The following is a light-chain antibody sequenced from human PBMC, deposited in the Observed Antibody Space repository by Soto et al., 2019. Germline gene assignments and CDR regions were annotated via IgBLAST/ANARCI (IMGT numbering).Light chain of an antibody. CDR2: GTS. J-gene: IGKJ3*01. CDR3: QQYGSSLFT. Sequence: EIVLTQSPGTLSLSPGERATLSCRASQSVSSKYLAWYQQKPGQAPRVLIYGTSIRASVVPERFSGGGSGPDFTLTITRLEPEDFAVYSCQQYGSSLFTFGPGTKVDIK. V-gene: IGKV3-20*01. CDR1: QSVSSKY.